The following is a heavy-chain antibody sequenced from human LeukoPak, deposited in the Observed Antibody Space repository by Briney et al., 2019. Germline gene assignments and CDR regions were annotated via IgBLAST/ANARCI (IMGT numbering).Heavy chain of an antibody. D-gene: IGHD3-22*01. CDR3: ARGRRGYYDSSGYYYHDY. Sequence: SETLSLTCTVSGGSISSGGYYWSWIRQHPGKGLEWIGYIYYSGSTNYNPSLKSRVTISVDTSKNQFSLKLSSVTAADTAVYYCARGRRGYYDSSGYYYHDYWGQGTLVNVSS. CDR1: GGSISSGGYY. CDR2: IYYSGST. J-gene: IGHJ4*02. V-gene: IGHV4-61*08.